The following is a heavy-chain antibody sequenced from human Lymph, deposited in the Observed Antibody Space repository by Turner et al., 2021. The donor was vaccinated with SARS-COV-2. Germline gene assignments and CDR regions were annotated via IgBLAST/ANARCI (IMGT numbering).Heavy chain of an antibody. CDR2: ITFTSSYI. CDR1: GFTFSSYS. CDR3: ARGPPDFPYYFDY. J-gene: IGHJ4*02. Sequence: EVQLVESGGGLVKHGGSLRLSCAASGFTFSSYSMNWVRQAPGKGLEWVSSITFTSSYIYDADSVKGRFTISRDNAKNSLYLQMNSLRAEDTAVYYCARGPPDFPYYFDYGGQGTLVTVSS. D-gene: IGHD2-21*02. V-gene: IGHV3-21*01.